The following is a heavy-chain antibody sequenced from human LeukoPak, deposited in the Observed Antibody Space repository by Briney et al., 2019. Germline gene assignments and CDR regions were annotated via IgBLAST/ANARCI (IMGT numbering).Heavy chain of an antibody. V-gene: IGHV3-74*01. CDR2: INSDGSSA. D-gene: IGHD1-14*01. J-gene: IGHJ3*02. Sequence: GGSPRLSCAAPGFSFSYYWMHWVRQAPGKGLGWVSRINSDGSSASYADSAKGRFTISRDNAKNTLYLQMNSLRGEDTAVYFCARDLSTAWRPEDAFDIWGQGTMVTVSS. CDR1: GFSFSYYW. CDR3: ARDLSTAWRPEDAFDI.